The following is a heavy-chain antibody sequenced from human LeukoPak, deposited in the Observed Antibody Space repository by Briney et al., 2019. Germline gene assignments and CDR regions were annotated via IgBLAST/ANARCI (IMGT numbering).Heavy chain of an antibody. J-gene: IGHJ4*02. V-gene: IGHV4-38-2*02. D-gene: IGHD3-10*01. CDR1: GYSISSGYY. Sequence: PSETLSLTCTVSGYSISSGYYWAWIRQPPGKGLQWIGSIYYSGSTYYNASLKSQVSISIDTSKNQFSLKLTSVTAADTAVYYCARQTGSGLFILPGGQGTLVTVSS. CDR3: ARQTGSGLFILP. CDR2: IYYSGST.